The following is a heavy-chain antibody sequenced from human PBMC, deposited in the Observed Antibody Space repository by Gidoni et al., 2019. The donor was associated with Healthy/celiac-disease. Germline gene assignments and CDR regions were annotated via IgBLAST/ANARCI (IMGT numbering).Heavy chain of an antibody. J-gene: IGHJ1*01. CDR3: ARDHSIGYGDHALGYFQH. V-gene: IGHV4-4*02. Sequence: QVQLQESGPGLVKPSGTLSLTCAVSGGSISSSNWWSWVRQPPGKGLEWIGEIYHSGSTNYNPSLKSRVTISVDKSKNQFSLKLSSVTAADTAVYYCARDHSIGYGDHALGYFQHWGQGTLVTVSS. D-gene: IGHD4-17*01. CDR2: IYHSGST. CDR1: GGSISSSNW.